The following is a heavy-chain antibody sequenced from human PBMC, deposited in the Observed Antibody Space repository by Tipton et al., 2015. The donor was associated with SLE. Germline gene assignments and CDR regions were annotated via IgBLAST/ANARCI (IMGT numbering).Heavy chain of an antibody. CDR2: IYDFGRT. D-gene: IGHD2-2*01. J-gene: IGHJ6*03. CDR3: ARDVEVIIPAARFSYYYMDV. V-gene: IGHV4-61*02. CDR1: GGSISRGSYR. Sequence: TLSLTCTVSGGSISRGSYRCRWIRQTAGKGLEWIGRIYDFGRTQYNHYLKSRVALSIDTSRNQFSLQLTSVTAADTAVYYCARDVEVIIPAARFSYYYMDVWGKGTTVTVSS.